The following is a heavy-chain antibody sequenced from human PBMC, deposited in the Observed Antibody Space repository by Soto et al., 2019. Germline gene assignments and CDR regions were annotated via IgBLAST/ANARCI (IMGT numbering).Heavy chain of an antibody. Sequence: EMQLLESGGGLVLPGGSLRLSCAASGFTFSNCAMSWVRQAPGKGLEWVSSISPGGAGTYYADSVKGRFTISRDNSKDTVNLQMTSLRVEDTAVYYCADPGFGVVANWGQGTLVTVSS. CDR1: GFTFSNCA. J-gene: IGHJ4*02. V-gene: IGHV3-23*01. CDR3: ADPGFGVVAN. D-gene: IGHD3-3*01. CDR2: ISPGGAGT.